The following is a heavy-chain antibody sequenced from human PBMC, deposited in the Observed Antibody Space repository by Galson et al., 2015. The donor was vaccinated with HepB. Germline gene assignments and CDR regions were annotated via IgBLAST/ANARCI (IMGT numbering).Heavy chain of an antibody. D-gene: IGHD1-26*01. V-gene: IGHV1-18*04. Sequence: SVKVSCKASGYTFTSYGISWVRQAPGQGLEWMGWISSYNGNTNYAQKLQGRVTMTTDTSTSTAYMELRSLRSEDTAVYYCARGDYSGSYFSTAFDYWGQGTLVTVSS. CDR2: ISSYNGNT. CDR1: GYTFTSYG. CDR3: ARGDYSGSYFSTAFDY. J-gene: IGHJ4*02.